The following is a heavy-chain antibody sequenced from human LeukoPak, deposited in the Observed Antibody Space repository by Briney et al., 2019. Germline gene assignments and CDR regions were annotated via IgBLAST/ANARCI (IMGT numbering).Heavy chain of an antibody. CDR2: INHSGST. Sequence: SETLSLTCAVYGGSFSGYYWSWIRQPPGKGLEWIGEINHSGSTNYNPSLKSRVTISVDTSKNQFSLKLSSVTAADTAVYYCARIAAAPVTWFDPWGQGTLVTVSS. D-gene: IGHD6-13*01. J-gene: IGHJ5*02. CDR1: GGSFSGYY. V-gene: IGHV4-34*01. CDR3: ARIAAAPVTWFDP.